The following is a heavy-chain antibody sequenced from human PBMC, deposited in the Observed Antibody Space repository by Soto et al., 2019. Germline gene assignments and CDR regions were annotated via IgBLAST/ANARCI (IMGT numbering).Heavy chain of an antibody. CDR1: GCTFSSYS. D-gene: IGHD6-6*01. CDR2: IIPIFGTA. CDR3: AREVDIAARPFGY. Sequence: SVKLSCKASGCTFSSYSISWVRQAPGQGLEWMGGIIPIFGTANYAQKFQGRVTITADESTSTAYMELSSLRSEDTAVYYCAREVDIAARPFGYWGQGTLVTVSS. V-gene: IGHV1-69*13. J-gene: IGHJ4*02.